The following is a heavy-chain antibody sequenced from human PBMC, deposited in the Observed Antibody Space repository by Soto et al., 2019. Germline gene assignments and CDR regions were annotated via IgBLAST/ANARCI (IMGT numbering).Heavy chain of an antibody. CDR1: GYTFTTFD. CDR3: ARSRSGYSYGFFDY. D-gene: IGHD5-18*01. V-gene: IGHV1-8*01. Sequence: GASVKVSCKASGYTFTTFDINWVRQAPGQRLEWMGWINPNLGNAGCAQKFQGRVTMTADDSTSTAYMELSSLRSEDTAVYYCARSRSGYSYGFFDYWGQGTLVTVSS. J-gene: IGHJ4*02. CDR2: INPNLGNA.